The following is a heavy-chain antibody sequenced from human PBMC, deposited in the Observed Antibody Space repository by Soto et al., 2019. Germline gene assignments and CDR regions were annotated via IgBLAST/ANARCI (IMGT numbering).Heavy chain of an antibody. D-gene: IGHD3-9*01. Sequence: SVKVSCKASGYTFTGYYMHWVRQAPGQGLEWMGWINPNSGGPNYAQKFQGRVTMTRDTSISTAFMELSRPRSDDTAFYYCARGGGYYDILTGYYFLDAFDIWGQGTMVTLSS. CDR2: INPNSGGP. CDR3: ARGGGYYDILTGYYFLDAFDI. J-gene: IGHJ3*02. CDR1: GYTFTGYY. V-gene: IGHV1-2*02.